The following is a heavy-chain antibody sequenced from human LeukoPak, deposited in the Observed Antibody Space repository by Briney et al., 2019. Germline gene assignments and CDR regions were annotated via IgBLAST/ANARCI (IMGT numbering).Heavy chain of an antibody. J-gene: IGHJ4*02. D-gene: IGHD5-24*01. V-gene: IGHV3-49*04. Sequence: GVSLRLSCAASAFSLNAYNMLWVRQAPGKGLEWVGFIRSKAYGGTTEYAASVIGRFTITRDDSKSIAYLQMNSLNTEDTAVYYCTTGRDGSLFWCDYWGQGTLVTVSS. CDR2: IRSKAYGGTT. CDR3: TTGRDGSLFWCDY. CDR1: AFSLNAYN.